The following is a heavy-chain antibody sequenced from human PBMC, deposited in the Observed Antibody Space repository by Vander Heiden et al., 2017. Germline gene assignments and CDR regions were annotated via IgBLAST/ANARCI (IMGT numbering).Heavy chain of an antibody. D-gene: IGHD3-16*02. CDR1: GGTFSSYA. CDR2: IIPIFGTA. V-gene: IGHV1-69*01. J-gene: IGHJ6*02. Sequence: QVQLVQSGAEVKKPVSSVKVSCKASGGTFSSYAIRWVRQAPGQGLEWMGGIIPIFGTANYAQKLQGRVTITAEESTSTAYMELSSLRSEDTAVYYCARDYPDPSYYYYGMDVWGQGTTVTVSS. CDR3: ARDYPDPSYYYYGMDV.